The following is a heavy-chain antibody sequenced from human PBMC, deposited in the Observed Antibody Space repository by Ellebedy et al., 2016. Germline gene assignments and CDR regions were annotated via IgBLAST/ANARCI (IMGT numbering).Heavy chain of an antibody. CDR2: ISAYNGNT. D-gene: IGHD2-2*02. V-gene: IGHV1-18*01. Sequence: ASVKVSXXASGYTFTSYGISWVRQAPGQGLEWMGWISAYNGNTNYAQKLQGRVTMTTDTSTSTAYMELSSLRSEDTAVYYCAFGHQLLYSPYYYYMDVWGKGTTVTVSS. CDR3: AFGHQLLYSPYYYYMDV. CDR1: GYTFTSYG. J-gene: IGHJ6*03.